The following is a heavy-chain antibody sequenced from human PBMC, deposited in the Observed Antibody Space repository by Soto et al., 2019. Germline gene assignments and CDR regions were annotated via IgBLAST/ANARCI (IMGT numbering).Heavy chain of an antibody. J-gene: IGHJ6*02. CDR3: ARGGDYDILTGYYYYGMDV. Sequence: QVQLQESGPGLVKPSQTLSLTCTVSGCSISSGGYYWSWIRQHPGKGLEWIGYIYYSGSTYYNPSLKSRVTISVDTSKNQFSLKLSSVTAADTAVYYCARGGDYDILTGYYYYGMDVWGQGTTVTVSS. D-gene: IGHD3-9*01. V-gene: IGHV4-31*03. CDR1: GCSISSGGYY. CDR2: IYYSGST.